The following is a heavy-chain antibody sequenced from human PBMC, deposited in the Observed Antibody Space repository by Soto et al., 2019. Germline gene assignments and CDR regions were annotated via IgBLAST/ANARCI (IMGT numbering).Heavy chain of an antibody. CDR3: ARTRGQNCNGGNCYFGMDV. V-gene: IGHV4-61*01. CDR1: GGSVSSGSYY. CDR2: IYYSGST. Sequence: SETLSLTSTVSGGSVSSGSYYWSWIRQPPGKGLEWIGYIYYSGSTNYNPSLKSRVTISVDTSKNQFSLQWSSLKASDTAMYYCARTRGQNCNGGNCYFGMDVWGQGTTVTVSS. J-gene: IGHJ6*02. D-gene: IGHD2-15*01.